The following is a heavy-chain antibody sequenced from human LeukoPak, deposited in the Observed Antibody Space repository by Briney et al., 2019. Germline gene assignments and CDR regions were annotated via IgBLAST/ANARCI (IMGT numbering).Heavy chain of an antibody. CDR2: IYYSGST. J-gene: IGHJ3*02. CDR3: ARQRLRYNDAFDI. D-gene: IGHD3-9*01. Sequence: SETLSLTCTVSGGSISSYYWSWIRQPPGKGLEWIGYIYYSGSTNYNPSLKSRVTISVDTSKNQFSLKLSSVTAADTAVYYCARQRLRYNDAFDIWGQGTMVTVSS. CDR1: GGSISSYY. V-gene: IGHV4-59*08.